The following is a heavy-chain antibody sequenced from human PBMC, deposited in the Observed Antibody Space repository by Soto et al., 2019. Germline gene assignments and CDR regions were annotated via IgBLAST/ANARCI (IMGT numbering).Heavy chain of an antibody. J-gene: IGHJ4*02. CDR3: ARRVVNYYDSSGYTHFDY. D-gene: IGHD3-22*01. CDR1: GYSVTSYW. CDR2: IYPGDSDT. V-gene: IGHV5-51*01. Sequence: GESLKISCNGSGYSVTSYWSGWVRQMPGKGLEWMGIIYPGDSDTRYSPSFQGQVTISADKSISTAYLQWSSLKASDTAMYYCARRVVNYYDSSGYTHFDYWGQGTLVTVSS.